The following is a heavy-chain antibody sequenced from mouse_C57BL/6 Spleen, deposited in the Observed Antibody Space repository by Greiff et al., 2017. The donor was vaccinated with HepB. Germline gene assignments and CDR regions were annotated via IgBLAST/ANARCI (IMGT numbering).Heavy chain of an antibody. Sequence: EVQLVESGPGLVKPSQSLSLTCSVPGYSITSGYYWNWIRQFPGNKLEWMGYISYDGSNNYNPSLKNRISITRDTSKNQFFLKLNSVTTEDTATYYCARDYSIPFAYWGQGTLVTVSA. J-gene: IGHJ3*01. V-gene: IGHV3-6*01. CDR1: GYSITSGYY. D-gene: IGHD2-5*01. CDR2: ISYDGSN. CDR3: ARDYSIPFAY.